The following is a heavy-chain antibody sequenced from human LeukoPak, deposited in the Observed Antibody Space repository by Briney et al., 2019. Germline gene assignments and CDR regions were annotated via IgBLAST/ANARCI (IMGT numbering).Heavy chain of an antibody. CDR1: GFTFSSYA. J-gene: IGHJ6*02. V-gene: IGHV3-66*01. CDR2: IYSGGST. D-gene: IGHD2-15*01. CDR3: ARGAATLHYGMDV. Sequence: GGSLRLSCAASGFTFSSYAMSWVRQAPGKGLEWVSVIYSGGSTYYADSVKGRFTISRDNSKNTLYLQMNSLRAEDTAVYYCARGAATLHYGMDVWGQGTTVTVSS.